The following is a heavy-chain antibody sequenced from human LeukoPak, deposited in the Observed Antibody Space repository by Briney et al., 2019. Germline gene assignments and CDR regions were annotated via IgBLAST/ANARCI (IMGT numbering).Heavy chain of an antibody. J-gene: IGHJ4*02. Sequence: GGSLRLSCAASGFTFSNAWMSWVRQAPGKGLEWVGRIKSKTDGGTTDYAAPVKGRFTISRDDSKNTLYLQMNSLKTEDTAVYYCTTDSYDYVWGSYRYICWGQGTLVTVSS. D-gene: IGHD3-16*02. CDR1: GFTFSNAW. V-gene: IGHV3-15*01. CDR2: IKSKTDGGTT. CDR3: TTDSYDYVWGSYRYIC.